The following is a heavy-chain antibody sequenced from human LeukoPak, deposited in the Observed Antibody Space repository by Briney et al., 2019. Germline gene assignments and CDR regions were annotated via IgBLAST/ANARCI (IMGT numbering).Heavy chain of an antibody. CDR3: ARKPGVGAIPYYYYGMDV. J-gene: IGHJ6*02. V-gene: IGHV1-2*02. CDR2: INPNSGGT. CDR1: GYTFTGYY. Sequence: GASVKVSCKASGYTFTGYYMHWVRQAPGQGLEWMGWINPNSGGTNYAQKFQGRVTMTRDTSISTAYMELSRLRSDDTAVYYCARKPGVGAIPYYYYGMDVWGQGTTVTVSS. D-gene: IGHD1-26*01.